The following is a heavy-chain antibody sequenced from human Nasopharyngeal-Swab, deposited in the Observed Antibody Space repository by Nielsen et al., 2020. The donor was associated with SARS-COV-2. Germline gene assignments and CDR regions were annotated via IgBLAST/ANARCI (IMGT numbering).Heavy chain of an antibody. D-gene: IGHD2-15*01. J-gene: IGHJ4*02. CDR1: GFTFSDPA. V-gene: IGHV3-73*01. CDR3: TRCGGGCYSGRDY. Sequence: GESLKIPCAASGFTFSDPAIHWVRQASGEGLEWVARIRSKGNNYATAYSASVKGRFIIFRDDPTNTAYLQMNSLKTEDTAMYYCTRCGGGCYSGRDYWGQGTLVTVSS. CDR2: IRSKGNNYAT.